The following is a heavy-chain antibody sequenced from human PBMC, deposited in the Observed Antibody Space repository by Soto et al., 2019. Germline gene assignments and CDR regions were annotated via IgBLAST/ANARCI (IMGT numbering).Heavy chain of an antibody. J-gene: IGHJ4*02. V-gene: IGHV3-30*18. D-gene: IGHD2-2*01. CDR3: AKVPCSSTSCSYFHY. CDR1: GFTFSSYG. CDR2: ISYDGSNK. Sequence: GGSLRLSCAASGFTFSSYGMHWVRQAPGKGLEWVAVISYDGSNKYYADSVKGRFTISRDNSKNTLYLQMNSLRAEDTAVYYCAKVPCSSTSCSYFHYWGQGTLVTVSS.